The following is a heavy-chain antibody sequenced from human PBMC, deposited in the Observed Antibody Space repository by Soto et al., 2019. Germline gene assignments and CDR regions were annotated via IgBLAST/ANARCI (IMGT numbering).Heavy chain of an antibody. CDR1: GGTFSSYA. Sequence: QVQLVQSGAEVKKPGSSVKVSCKASGGTFSSYAISWVRQAPGQGLEWMGGIIPIFGTANYAQKVQGRVTITPDESTSTAYLELSILSSEDTAGYYCARAHTPSGSYNWFDPWGQGTLVTVSS. V-gene: IGHV1-69*05. CDR2: IIPIFGTA. J-gene: IGHJ5*02. CDR3: ARAHTPSGSYNWFDP. D-gene: IGHD3-10*01.